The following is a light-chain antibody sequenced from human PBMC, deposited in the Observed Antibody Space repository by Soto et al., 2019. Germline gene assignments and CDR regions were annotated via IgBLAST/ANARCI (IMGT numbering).Light chain of an antibody. J-gene: IGKJ2*01. CDR1: QSISDW. Sequence: DIQMTQSPSTLSASVGDRVTITCRASQSISDWVAWYQQRPGKAPNLLIYRASSLESGVPSRFSGNGSGTEFTLTISSLQPDDFATYYCQQYISYSDYTFGQGTKLEIK. CDR2: RAS. V-gene: IGKV1-5*03. CDR3: QQYISYSDYT.